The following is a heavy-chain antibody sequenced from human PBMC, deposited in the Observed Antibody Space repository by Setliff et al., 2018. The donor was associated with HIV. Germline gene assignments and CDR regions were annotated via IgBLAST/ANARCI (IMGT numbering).Heavy chain of an antibody. Sequence: ASVKVSCKASGYTFTGYYIHWVRRAPGQGLEWMGRINPSSGGTNYAPKFQGRVTMTRDKSISTAYMELSRLRSDDTAVYYCATWGGSPDGYFYYCMDVWGKGTTVTVS. CDR1: GYTFTGYY. D-gene: IGHD1-26*01. CDR2: INPSSGGT. CDR3: ATWGGSPDGYFYYCMDV. V-gene: IGHV1-2*06. J-gene: IGHJ6*03.